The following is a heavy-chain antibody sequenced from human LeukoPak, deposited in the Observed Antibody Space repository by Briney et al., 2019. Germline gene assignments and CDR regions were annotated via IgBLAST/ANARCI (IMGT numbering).Heavy chain of an antibody. CDR1: GGTFSSYA. J-gene: IGHJ5*02. CDR2: IIPIFGTA. CDR3: ARDNSIGGRGWWFDP. V-gene: IGHV1-69*06. Sequence: SVKVSCKASGGTFSSYAISWVRQAPGQGLEWMGGIIPIFGTANYAQKFQGRVTITADKSTSTDYMELSSLGFEDTAVYYCARDNSIGGRGWWFDPWGQGTLVTVSS. D-gene: IGHD4-23*01.